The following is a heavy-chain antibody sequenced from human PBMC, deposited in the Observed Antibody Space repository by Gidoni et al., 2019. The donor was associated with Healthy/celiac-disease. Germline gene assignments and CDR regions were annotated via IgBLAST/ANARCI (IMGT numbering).Heavy chain of an antibody. CDR1: GGSFSGYY. Sequence: QVQLQQWGAGLLKPSETLSLTCAVYGGSFSGYYWSWIRQPPGKGLEWIGEINHSGSTNYNPSLKSRVTISVDTSKNQFSLKLSSVTAADTAVYYCARTLRTGGSWYFRRVWFDPWGQGTLVTVSS. J-gene: IGHJ5*02. V-gene: IGHV4-34*01. D-gene: IGHD2-15*01. CDR3: ARTLRTGGSWYFRRVWFDP. CDR2: INHSGST.